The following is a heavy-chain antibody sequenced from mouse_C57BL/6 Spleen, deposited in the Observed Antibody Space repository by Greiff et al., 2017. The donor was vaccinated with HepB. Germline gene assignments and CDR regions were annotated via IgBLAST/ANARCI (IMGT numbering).Heavy chain of an antibody. V-gene: IGHV1-42*01. CDR3: ARYLPGDYFDY. CDR1: GYSFTGYY. J-gene: IGHJ2*01. CDR2: INPSTGGT. Sequence: EVQLQQSGPELVKPGASVKISCKASGYSFTGYYMNWVKQSPEKSLEWIGEINPSTGGTTYNQKFKAKATLTVDKSSSTAYMQLKSLTSEDSAVYYCARYLPGDYFDYWGQGTTLTVSS. D-gene: IGHD2-1*01.